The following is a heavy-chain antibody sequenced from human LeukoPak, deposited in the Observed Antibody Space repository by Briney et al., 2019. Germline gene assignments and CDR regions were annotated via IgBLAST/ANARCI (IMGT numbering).Heavy chain of an antibody. CDR2: INHSGEINHSGST. V-gene: IGHV4-34*01. Sequence: SETLSLTCAVYGGSFSGYYWSWIRQPPGKGLEWIGEINHSGEINHSGSTSYNPSLKSRVTISVDRSKNQFSLKLSSVTAADTAVYYCARLAAAGTTGIDYWGQGTLVTVSS. D-gene: IGHD6-13*01. J-gene: IGHJ4*02. CDR1: GGSFSGYY. CDR3: ARLAAAGTTGIDY.